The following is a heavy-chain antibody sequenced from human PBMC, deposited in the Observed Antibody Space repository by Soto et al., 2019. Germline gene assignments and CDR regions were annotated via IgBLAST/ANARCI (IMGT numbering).Heavy chain of an antibody. V-gene: IGHV1-8*01. CDR1: GYTFTSYD. J-gene: IGHJ4*02. CDR2: MNPNSGNT. D-gene: IGHD1-20*01. Sequence: GSVKVSCKASGYTFTSYDINWVRQATGQGLEWMGWMNPNSGNTGYAQKFQGRVTMTRNTSISTAYMELSSLRSEDTAVYYCAREITGTEAYYFDYWGQGTLVTVSS. CDR3: AREITGTEAYYFDY.